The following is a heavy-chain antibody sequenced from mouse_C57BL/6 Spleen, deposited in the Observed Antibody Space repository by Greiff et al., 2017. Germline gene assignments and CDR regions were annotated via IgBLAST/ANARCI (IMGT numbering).Heavy chain of an antibody. V-gene: IGHV1-53*01. CDR3: ARYPLYYGNWYFDV. Sequence: VQLQQPGTELVKPGASVKLSCKASGYTFTSYWMHWVKQRPGQGLEWIGNINPSNGGTNYNEKFKSKATLTVDKSSSTAYMQLSSLTSEDSAVYYCARYPLYYGNWYFDVWGTGTTVTVSS. D-gene: IGHD2-1*01. J-gene: IGHJ1*03. CDR1: GYTFTSYW. CDR2: INPSNGGT.